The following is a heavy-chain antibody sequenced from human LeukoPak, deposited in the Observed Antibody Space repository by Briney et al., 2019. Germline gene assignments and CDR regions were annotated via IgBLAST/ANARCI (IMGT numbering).Heavy chain of an antibody. CDR1: GYTFTGYY. CDR2: INPNSGGT. V-gene: IGHV1-2*02. Sequence: ASVKVSCKASGYTFTGYYMHWVRQAPGQGLEWLGWINPNSGGTNYAQKFQGRVTMTRDTSISTAYMELSRLRSDDTAVYYCARVDLVLGTYLDYWGQGTLVTVSS. D-gene: IGHD6-6*01. J-gene: IGHJ4*02. CDR3: ARVDLVLGTYLDY.